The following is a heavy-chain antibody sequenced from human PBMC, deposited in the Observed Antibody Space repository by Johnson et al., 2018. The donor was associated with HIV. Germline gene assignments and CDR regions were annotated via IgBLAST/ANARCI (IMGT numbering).Heavy chain of an antibody. D-gene: IGHD4-11*01. CDR3: ARGPATITTLGLLFALDV. J-gene: IGHJ3*01. Sequence: QVQLVESGGGVVQPGRSLRLSCAASGFTFSNYAIHWVRQAPGKGLEWVAFMRSDGSIEYYADSVKGRFTVSRDNSKNTLYLQMNSLRPEDTSVYYCARGPATITTLGLLFALDVWAQGTLVTVSS. CDR2: MRSDGSIE. CDR1: GFTFSNYA. V-gene: IGHV3-30*02.